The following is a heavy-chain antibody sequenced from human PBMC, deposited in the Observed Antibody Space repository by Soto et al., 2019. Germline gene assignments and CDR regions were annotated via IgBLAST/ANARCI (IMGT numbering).Heavy chain of an antibody. V-gene: IGHV5-51*01. CDR3: ARISSSSWPRGWFDP. D-gene: IGHD6-13*01. J-gene: IGHJ5*02. CDR1: GYSFTNYW. CDR2: IYPGDSDT. Sequence: GESLKISCKGSGYSFTNYWIGWMRQMPGKGLEWMGIIYPGDSDTRYSPSFQGQVTISADKSISTAYLQWSSLKASDTAMYYCARISSSSWPRGWFDPWVQGTLVTVSS.